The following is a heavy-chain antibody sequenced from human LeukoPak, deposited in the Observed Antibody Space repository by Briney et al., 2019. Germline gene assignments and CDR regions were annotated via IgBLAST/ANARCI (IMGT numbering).Heavy chain of an antibody. V-gene: IGHV3-9*01. CDR1: GFTFDDYA. D-gene: IGHD3-10*01. J-gene: IGHJ4*02. CDR2: ISWNSGTI. Sequence: PGRSLRLSCAASGFTFDDYAMHWVRQAPGKGLEWVSGISWNSGTIAYADSVKGRFTISRDNAENSLYLQMNSLRAGDTALYYCAKDKGPGGSYSGWWFDYWGQGTLVTVSS. CDR3: AKDKGPGGSYSGWWFDY.